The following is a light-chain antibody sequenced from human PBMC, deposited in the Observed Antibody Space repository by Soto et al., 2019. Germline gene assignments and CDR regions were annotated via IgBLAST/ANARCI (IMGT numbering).Light chain of an antibody. Sequence: QSVLTQPPSASGTPGQRVTISCSGSSSNIGSNYVYWYQQLPGTAPKLLIYRNNQRPSGVPDRFSGPKSGTSASLAISGLRSEDEADYYCAAWDDSVSGSWVFGGGTKLTVL. CDR3: AAWDDSVSGSWV. V-gene: IGLV1-47*01. J-gene: IGLJ3*02. CDR2: RNN. CDR1: SSNIGSNY.